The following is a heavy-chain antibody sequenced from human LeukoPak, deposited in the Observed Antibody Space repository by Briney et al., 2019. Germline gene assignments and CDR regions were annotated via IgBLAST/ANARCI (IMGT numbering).Heavy chain of an antibody. D-gene: IGHD3-10*01. CDR1: GYNFTSYW. Sequence: PGESLKISCQGSGYNFTSYWIGWVRQKPGKGLEWMGIIYPGDSDTRYSPSLQGQVTISADKSISTAYLQWSSLKASDTAMYYCARHTRDDYYGWGSYYNDYWGQGTLVTVSS. J-gene: IGHJ4*02. V-gene: IGHV5-51*01. CDR3: ARHTRDDYYGWGSYYNDY. CDR2: IYPGDSDT.